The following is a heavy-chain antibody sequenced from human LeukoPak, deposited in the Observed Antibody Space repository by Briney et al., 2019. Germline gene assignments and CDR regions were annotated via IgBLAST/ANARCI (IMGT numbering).Heavy chain of an antibody. J-gene: IGHJ6*03. D-gene: IGHD4-11*01. V-gene: IGHV3-21*01. CDR2: ISSSSSYI. CDR1: GFTFSSYS. Sequence: PGGSLRLSCAASGFTFSSYSMNWVRQAPGKGLEWVSSISSSSSYIYYADSVKGRFTISRDNAKNSLYLQMNSLRAEDTAVYYCAKDEVTRGYYYVDVWGKGTTVTVSS. CDR3: AKDEVTRGYYYVDV.